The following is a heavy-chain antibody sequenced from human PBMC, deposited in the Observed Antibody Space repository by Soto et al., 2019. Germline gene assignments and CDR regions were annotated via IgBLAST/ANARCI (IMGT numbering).Heavy chain of an antibody. CDR3: AIDPGYDRITIFGVGLDAFDI. Sequence: SVKVSCKASGGTFSSYAISWVRQAPGQGLERMGGIIPIFGTANYAQKFQGRVTITADESTSTAYMELSSLRSEDTAVYYCAIDPGYDRITIFGVGLDAFDIWGQGTMVTVSS. D-gene: IGHD3-3*01. CDR2: IIPIFGTA. J-gene: IGHJ3*02. CDR1: GGTFSSYA. V-gene: IGHV1-69*13.